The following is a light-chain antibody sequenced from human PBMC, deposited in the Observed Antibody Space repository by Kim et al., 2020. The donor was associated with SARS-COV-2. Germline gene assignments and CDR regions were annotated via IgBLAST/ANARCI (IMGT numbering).Light chain of an antibody. CDR3: QQYNEWPPIT. V-gene: IGKV3-15*01. J-gene: IGKJ2*01. CDR1: QSVSTK. Sequence: VSPGERVTLSCRTSQSVSTKVAWYQQKAGQGPRLLIYAASTRATGIPARFSGSGSGTDFILTISSLQSEDFAVYYCQQYNEWPPITFGQGTKLEI. CDR2: AAS.